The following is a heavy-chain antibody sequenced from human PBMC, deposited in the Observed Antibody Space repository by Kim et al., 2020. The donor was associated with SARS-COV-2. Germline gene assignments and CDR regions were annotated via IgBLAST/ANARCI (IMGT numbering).Heavy chain of an antibody. CDR2: ISSSGSTI. Sequence: GGSLRLSCAASGFTFSSYEMNWVRQAPRKGLEWVSYISSSGSTIYYADSVKGRFTISRDNAKNSLYLQMNSLRAEDTAVYYCARDEISSGWYGHYYYGMDVSGPEATVTVSS. V-gene: IGHV3-48*03. D-gene: IGHD6-19*01. CDR3: ARDEISSGWYGHYYYGMDV. J-gene: IGHJ6*02. CDR1: GFTFSSYE.